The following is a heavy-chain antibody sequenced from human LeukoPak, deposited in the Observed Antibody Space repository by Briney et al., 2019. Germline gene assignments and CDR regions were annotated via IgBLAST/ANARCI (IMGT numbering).Heavy chain of an antibody. J-gene: IGHJ3*02. V-gene: IGHV4-34*01. CDR3: ARAVMAAYAFDI. D-gene: IGHD3-16*01. Sequence: SETLSLTCAVSGGSFSGYYWSWIRQPPGKGLEWVGEINHSGSTNYNPSLKSRVTISVDTSKNQFSLMLSSVTAADTAVYYCARAVMAAYAFDIWGQGTMVTVSS. CDR1: GGSFSGYY. CDR2: INHSGST.